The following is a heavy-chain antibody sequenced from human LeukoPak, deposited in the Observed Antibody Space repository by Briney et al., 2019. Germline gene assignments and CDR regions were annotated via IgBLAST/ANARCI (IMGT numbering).Heavy chain of an antibody. Sequence: SVKVSCKASGYTFTNYGISWVRQAPGQGLEWMGRIIPILGIANYAQKFQGRVTITADKSTSTAYMELSSLRSEDTAVYYCARANYDILTGYGDAFDIWGQGTMVTVSS. CDR2: IIPILGIA. CDR1: GYTFTNYG. D-gene: IGHD3-9*01. V-gene: IGHV1-69*04. J-gene: IGHJ3*02. CDR3: ARANYDILTGYGDAFDI.